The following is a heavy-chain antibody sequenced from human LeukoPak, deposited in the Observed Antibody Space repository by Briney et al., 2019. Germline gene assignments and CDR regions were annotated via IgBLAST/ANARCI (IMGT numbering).Heavy chain of an antibody. D-gene: IGHD4-17*01. CDR3: ARSPTTAFDY. J-gene: IGHJ4*02. V-gene: IGHV3-23*01. CDR2: ISDSGDNT. Sequence: GGSLRLSCAASGFTFNGYAMNWVRQAPGKGLEWVSAISDSGDNTYYADSVRGRFTVSRDNSMNTLYLQINTLRAEDTAVYYCARSPTTAFDYWGQGTLVTVSS. CDR1: GFTFNGYA.